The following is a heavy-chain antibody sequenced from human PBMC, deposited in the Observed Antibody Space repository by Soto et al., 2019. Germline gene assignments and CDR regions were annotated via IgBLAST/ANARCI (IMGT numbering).Heavy chain of an antibody. Sequence: QVQLQESGPGLVKPSETLSLTCTVSGGSVSSGSYYWSWIRQPPGKGLEWIGYIYNSGSTNYNPSLTSRVTISVDTSKNQFSLKLSSVTAADTAVYYCARDEWGESSGIYYGMDVWGQGTTVTVSS. CDR2: IYNSGST. D-gene: IGHD3-22*01. CDR3: ARDEWGESSGIYYGMDV. J-gene: IGHJ6*02. CDR1: GGSVSSGSYY. V-gene: IGHV4-61*01.